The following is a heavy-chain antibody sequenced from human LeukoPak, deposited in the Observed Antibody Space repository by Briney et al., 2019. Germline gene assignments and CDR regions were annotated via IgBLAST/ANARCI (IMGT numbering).Heavy chain of an antibody. CDR1: GGSFSSYA. V-gene: IGHV1-69*13. CDR3: ARGGDGYNSLFHSFDV. CDR2: IIPIFGTV. J-gene: IGHJ3*01. Sequence: SVKVSCKALGGSFSSYAISWVRQVPGQGLEWMAGIIPIFGTVKYAHKFQGRVTTTADESTSTAYLDLRALRSDDSAIYYCARGGDGYNSLFHSFDVWGHGTVVTVSS. D-gene: IGHD5-24*01.